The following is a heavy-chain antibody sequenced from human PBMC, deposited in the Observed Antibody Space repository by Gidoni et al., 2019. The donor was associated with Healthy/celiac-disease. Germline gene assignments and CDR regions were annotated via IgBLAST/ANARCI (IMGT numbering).Heavy chain of an antibody. D-gene: IGHD6-13*01. V-gene: IGHV1-69*01. CDR3: ARAAAGTGRDY. CDR1: GGTFSSYA. Sequence: QVQLVQSGAEVKKTGSSVKVSCKASGGTFSSYAIRWVRQAPGQGLEWMGGIIPIFGTANYAQKFQGRVTIPADESTSTAYMELSSLGSEDRAVYYCARAAAGTGRDYWGQGTLVTVSS. J-gene: IGHJ4*02. CDR2: IIPIFGTA.